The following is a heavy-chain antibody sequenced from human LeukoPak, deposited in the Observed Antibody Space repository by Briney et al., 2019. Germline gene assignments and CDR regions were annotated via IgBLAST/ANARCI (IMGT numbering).Heavy chain of an antibody. CDR3: ARAGQIVATSPDAFDI. D-gene: IGHD5-12*01. J-gene: IGHJ3*02. V-gene: IGHV1-2*02. Sequence: ASVKVSCKASGYTFTGYYMHWVRQAPGQGLEWMGWINPNSGGTNYAQKFPGRVTMTRDTSISTAYMELSRLRSDDTAVYYCARAGQIVATSPDAFDIWGQGTMVTVSS. CDR2: INPNSGGT. CDR1: GYTFTGYY.